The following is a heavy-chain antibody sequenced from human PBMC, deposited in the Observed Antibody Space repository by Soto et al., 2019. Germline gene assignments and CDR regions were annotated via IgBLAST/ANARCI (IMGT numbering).Heavy chain of an antibody. D-gene: IGHD6-19*01. Sequence: EVQLAESGGGLVLTGGSLRLSCAASGFSFVSYWMHWVRQVPGEGLSWVSRINGNADNSDYADSVKGRFTISRDNAMSRLYLLMDRLRADDTGVYYCVRDFRGAVAGSEFDHWGQGTLVTVAS. CDR3: VRDFRGAVAGSEFDH. CDR1: GFSFVSYW. V-gene: IGHV3-74*01. J-gene: IGHJ4*02. CDR2: INGNADNS.